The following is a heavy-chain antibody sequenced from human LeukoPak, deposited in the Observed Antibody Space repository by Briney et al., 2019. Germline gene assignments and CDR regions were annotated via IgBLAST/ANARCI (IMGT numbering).Heavy chain of an antibody. J-gene: IGHJ3*02. CDR3: TREGGSGDAFDI. CDR2: ISSSGSTI. Sequence: TGGSLRLSCAASGFTFSSYEMNWVRQAPGKGLEWVSYISSSGSTIYYAESVKGRFTISRDNAQNSLYLQMNSLRAEDTAVYYCTREGGSGDAFDIWGQGTMVTVSS. D-gene: IGHD6-19*01. CDR1: GFTFSSYE. V-gene: IGHV3-48*03.